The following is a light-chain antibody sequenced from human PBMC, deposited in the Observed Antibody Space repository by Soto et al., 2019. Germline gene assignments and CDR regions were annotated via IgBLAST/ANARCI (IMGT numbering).Light chain of an antibody. Sequence: EIVLTQSPGTLSLSPGERATLSCRASQSVSSNYLAWYQQKPGQAPRLLIYGATNRATGIPDRFSGSVSGADFTLTISRLEPEDFAVYYCQQYSDSPPTFGQGTKLEIK. J-gene: IGKJ1*01. CDR1: QSVSSNY. CDR2: GAT. V-gene: IGKV3-20*01. CDR3: QQYSDSPPT.